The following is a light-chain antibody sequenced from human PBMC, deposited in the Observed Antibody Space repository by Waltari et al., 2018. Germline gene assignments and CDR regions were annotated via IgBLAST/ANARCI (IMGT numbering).Light chain of an antibody. CDR3: QQYYSYFT. J-gene: IGKJ4*01. Sequence: DIQMTQSPSTLSASVGDRVTITCRATQSIGSLLAWYQQKPGKAPKLLIYDASSLESGVPSRSSGSGSGTEFTLTINSLQPDDFATYSCQQYYSYFTFGGGAKVEIK. V-gene: IGKV1-5*01. CDR1: QSIGSL. CDR2: DAS.